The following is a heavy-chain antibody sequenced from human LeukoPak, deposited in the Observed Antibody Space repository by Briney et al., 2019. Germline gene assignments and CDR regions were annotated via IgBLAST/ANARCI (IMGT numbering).Heavy chain of an antibody. V-gene: IGHV1-18*01. CDR2: ISAYNGNT. CDR1: GYTFTSYG. Sequence: GASVKVSCKASGYTFTSYGISWVRQAPGQGLEWMGWISAYNGNTNYAQKLQGRVTMTTDTSTSTAYMELRSLRSDDTAVYYCARDKGWFGELLYYYGMDVWGQGTTVTVSS. CDR3: ARDKGWFGELLYYYGMDV. D-gene: IGHD3-10*01. J-gene: IGHJ6*02.